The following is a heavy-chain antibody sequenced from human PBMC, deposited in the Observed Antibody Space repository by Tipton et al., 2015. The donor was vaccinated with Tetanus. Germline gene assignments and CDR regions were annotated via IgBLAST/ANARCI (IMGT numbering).Heavy chain of an antibody. D-gene: IGHD4-11*01. CDR2: IYYSGTS. CDR3: ARTTSTVTTRYFDY. Sequence: TLSLTCSVSGGSIKIENYYWSWIRLSPWKGLEWIGYIYYSGTSYYNPSLRSRLSISVDTSKNHFSLNLRSVTAADTAVYYCARTTSTVTTRYFDYWGQGALVTVSS. CDR1: GGSIKIENYY. V-gene: IGHV4-30-4*01. J-gene: IGHJ4*02.